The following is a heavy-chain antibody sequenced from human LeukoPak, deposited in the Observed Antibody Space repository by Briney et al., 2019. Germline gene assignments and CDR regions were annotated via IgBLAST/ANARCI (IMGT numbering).Heavy chain of an antibody. CDR3: ATNVVVAAPAGAFDI. V-gene: IGHV4-59*01. CDR1: GGSISSYC. J-gene: IGHJ3*02. D-gene: IGHD2-15*01. Sequence: PSETLSLTCTVSGGSISSYCWSWIRQPPGKGLEWIGYIYYSGSTNYNPSLKSRVTISVDTSKNQFSLKLSPVTAADTAVYYCATNVVVAAPAGAFDIWGQGTMVTVSS. CDR2: IYYSGST.